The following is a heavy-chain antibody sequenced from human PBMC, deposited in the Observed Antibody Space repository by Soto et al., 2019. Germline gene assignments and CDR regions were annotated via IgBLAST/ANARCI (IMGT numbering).Heavy chain of an antibody. Sequence: PSETLSLTCAVYGGSFSGYYWSWIRQPPGKGLEWIGEINHSGSTNYNPSLKSRVTISVDTSKNQFSLKLSSVTAADTAVYYCAGYCSSTSCHNPNYYYHMDVWGKGTTVTVSS. CDR3: AGYCSSTSCHNPNYYYHMDV. V-gene: IGHV4-34*01. D-gene: IGHD2-2*02. J-gene: IGHJ6*03. CDR2: INHSGST. CDR1: GGSFSGYY.